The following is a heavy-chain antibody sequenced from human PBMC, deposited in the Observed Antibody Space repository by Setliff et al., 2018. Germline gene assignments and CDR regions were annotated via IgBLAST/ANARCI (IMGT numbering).Heavy chain of an antibody. CDR1: GFNFRSYA. Sequence: GGSLRLSCVASGFNFRSYAMHWVRQAPGKGLEWVAGISPDGSKTDYADSVKGLFTISRDNSKSTLYLQINSLRGEDSAVYYCTRDLSPITLMLVGVFYYFDLWGQGTLVTVSS. V-gene: IGHV3-30*01. CDR3: TRDLSPITLMLVGVFYYFDL. CDR2: ISPDGSKT. D-gene: IGHD3-22*01. J-gene: IGHJ4*02.